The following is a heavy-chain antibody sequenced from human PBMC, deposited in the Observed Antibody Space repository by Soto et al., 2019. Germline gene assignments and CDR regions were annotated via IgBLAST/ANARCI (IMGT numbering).Heavy chain of an antibody. CDR2: IIPIFGTA. J-gene: IGHJ4*02. D-gene: IGHD6-19*01. CDR3: ARDQAVALQGAFDY. CDR1: GGTFSSYA. Sequence: GASVKVSCKASGGTFSSYAISWVRQAPGQGLEWMGGIIPIFGTANYAQKFQGRVTITADESTSTAYMELSSLRSEDTAVYYCARDQAVALQGAFDYWGQGTLVTVSS. V-gene: IGHV1-69*13.